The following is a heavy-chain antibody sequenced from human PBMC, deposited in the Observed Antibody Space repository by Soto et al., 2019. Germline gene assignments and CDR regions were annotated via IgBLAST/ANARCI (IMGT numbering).Heavy chain of an antibody. Sequence: SETLSLTCAVHVGSFSGYYWSWIRQPPGKGLEWIGEINHSGSTNYNPSLKSRVTISVDTSKNQFSLKLSSVTAADTAVYYCASVIAARDYGMDVWGQGTTVTVSS. CDR1: VGSFSGYY. V-gene: IGHV4-34*01. J-gene: IGHJ6*02. CDR2: INHSGST. D-gene: IGHD6-6*01. CDR3: ASVIAARDYGMDV.